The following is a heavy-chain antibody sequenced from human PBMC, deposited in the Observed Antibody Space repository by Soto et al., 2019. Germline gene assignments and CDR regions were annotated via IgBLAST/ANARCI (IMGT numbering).Heavy chain of an antibody. V-gene: IGHV3-53*01. CDR2: IYSGGDT. CDR1: GFTVSSNY. D-gene: IGHD5-12*01. J-gene: IGHJ4*02. Sequence: PGGSLRLSCVASGFTVSSNYMSWVRQTPGKGLEWVSVIYSGGDTYYADSVKGRFTISRDNSKNTLYLQMNSLRAEDTAVYYCARVERKRGYTGPMDYWGQGTLVTSPQ. CDR3: ARVERKRGYTGPMDY.